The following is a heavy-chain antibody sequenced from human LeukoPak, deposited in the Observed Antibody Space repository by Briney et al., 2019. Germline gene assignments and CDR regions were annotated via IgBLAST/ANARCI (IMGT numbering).Heavy chain of an antibody. D-gene: IGHD2-2*02. V-gene: IGHV4-34*01. Sequence: SETLSLTFAVYGGSFSGYYWSWIRQPPGKGLEWIGEINHSGSTNYNPSLKSRVTISVDTSKNQFSLKLSSVTAADTAVYYCARAPLVVVPAAIRDALDIWVQGTMVTVSS. CDR2: INHSGST. CDR1: GGSFSGYY. CDR3: ARAPLVVVPAAIRDALDI. J-gene: IGHJ3*02.